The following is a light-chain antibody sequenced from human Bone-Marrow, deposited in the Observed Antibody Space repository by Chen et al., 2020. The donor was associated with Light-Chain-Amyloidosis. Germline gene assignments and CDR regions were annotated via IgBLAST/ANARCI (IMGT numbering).Light chain of an antibody. J-gene: IGLJ3*02. V-gene: IGLV3-21*02. CDR2: DDS. CDR3: QVWDRSSDRPV. CDR1: NIGSTS. Sequence: SYVLTQPSSVLVAPGQTATSACGGNNIGSTSVHWYQQTPGQAPLLVVYDDSDRPSGIPERLSGSNSGNTATLTISRVEAGDEADYYFQVWDRSSDRPVFGGGTKLTVI.